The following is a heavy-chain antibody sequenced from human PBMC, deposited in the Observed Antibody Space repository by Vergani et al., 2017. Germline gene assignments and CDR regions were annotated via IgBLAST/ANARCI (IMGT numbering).Heavy chain of an antibody. Sequence: QVQLQESGPGLVKPSQTLSLTCSVSGDSISGGVYYWTWIRQHPGKGLDWIGYIYSTGTTHPIPSLRSRINMSVDTSKNQFSLKLNSVTAADTALYYCARMGGYDEGDAFRIVYFDSWGPGSLVTVSS. CDR1: GDSISGGVYY. J-gene: IGHJ4*02. D-gene: IGHD3-22*01. CDR3: ARMGGYDEGDAFRIVYFDS. V-gene: IGHV4-31*03. CDR2: IYSTGTT.